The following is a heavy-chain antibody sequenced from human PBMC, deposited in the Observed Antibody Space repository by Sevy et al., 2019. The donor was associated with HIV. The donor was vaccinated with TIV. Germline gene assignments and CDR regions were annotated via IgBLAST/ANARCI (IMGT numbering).Heavy chain of an antibody. J-gene: IGHJ6*02. CDR3: AKDRGGYVCYYGMDV. CDR1: GFTFDDYA. D-gene: IGHD5-12*01. V-gene: IGHV3-43D*03. CDR2: ISWDGGST. Sequence: GGSLRLSCAASGFTFDDYAMHWVRQAPGKGLEWVSLISWDGGSTYYADSVKGRFTISRDNSKNSLYLQMNSLRAEDTALYYCAKDRGGYVCYYGMDVWGQGTTVTVSS.